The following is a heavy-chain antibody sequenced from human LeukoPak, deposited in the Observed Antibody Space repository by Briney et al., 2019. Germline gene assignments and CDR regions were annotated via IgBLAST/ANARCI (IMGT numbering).Heavy chain of an antibody. CDR1: GYTLTDLS. Sequence: ASVKVSCKVSGYTLTDLSIRWVRQAPGKGLEWMAGFDPKDGEAIFAQNFQDRVTMTEDTSTDTAYMELSSLRSGDTALYYSATVVVPTAPSYYYYYYMDVWGKGTTVTVSS. V-gene: IGHV1-24*01. CDR2: FDPKDGEA. J-gene: IGHJ6*03. D-gene: IGHD2-2*01. CDR3: ATVVVPTAPSYYYYYYMDV.